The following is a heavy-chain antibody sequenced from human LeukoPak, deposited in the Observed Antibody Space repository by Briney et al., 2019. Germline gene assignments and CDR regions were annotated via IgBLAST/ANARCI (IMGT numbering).Heavy chain of an antibody. CDR2: ISYDGSNK. CDR1: GFTFSSYG. D-gene: IGHD3-22*01. Sequence: PGRSLRLSRAASGFTFSSYGMHWVRQAPGKGLEWVAVISYDGSNKYYADSVKGRFTISRDNSKNTLYLQMNSLRAEDTAVYYCAKDKGYYYDSSGYYFDYWGQGTLVTVSS. CDR3: AKDKGYYYDSSGYYFDY. J-gene: IGHJ4*02. V-gene: IGHV3-30*18.